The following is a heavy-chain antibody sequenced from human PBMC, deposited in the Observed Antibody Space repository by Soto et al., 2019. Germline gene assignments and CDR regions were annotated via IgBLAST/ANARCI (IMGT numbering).Heavy chain of an antibody. CDR3: ARRTSGWYLDY. Sequence: EVQLLESGGGLVQPGGSLRLSCAASGFTFSSYAMSWVRQAPGKGLEWVSTIRGSGGSAYYADSVKGRFTISRDNSKDTLYLQMNSLRAEVTAVFYCARRTSGWYLDYWGQGTVVTVSS. CDR1: GFTFSSYA. V-gene: IGHV3-23*01. J-gene: IGHJ4*02. CDR2: IRGSGGSA. D-gene: IGHD6-19*01.